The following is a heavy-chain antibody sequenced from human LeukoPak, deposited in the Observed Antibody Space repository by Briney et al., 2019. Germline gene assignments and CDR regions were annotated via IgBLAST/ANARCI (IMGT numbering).Heavy chain of an antibody. CDR2: IYYTGSP. D-gene: IGHD2-15*01. V-gene: IGHV4-59*08. J-gene: IGHJ4*02. Sequence: SETLSLTCTVSGGFINSYYWSWIRQPPGKGLEWIGYIYYTGSPKYNPSLKSRVTMSLDTSRDRFSLKLTSVTAADTAVYYCAGLETSCYLGYWGQGTLVTVSS. CDR1: GGFINSYY. CDR3: AGLETSCYLGY.